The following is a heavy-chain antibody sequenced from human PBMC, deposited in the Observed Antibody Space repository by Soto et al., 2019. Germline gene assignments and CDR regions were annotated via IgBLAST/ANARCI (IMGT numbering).Heavy chain of an antibody. Sequence: GASVKVSRKASGYTFTSYYMHWVRQAPGQGLEWMGIINPSGGSTSYAQKFQGRVTMTRDTSTSTVYMELSSLRSEDTAVYYCARGPAPSDSSGYWSAFDIWGQGTMVTVSS. J-gene: IGHJ3*02. D-gene: IGHD3-22*01. CDR1: GYTFTSYY. CDR3: ARGPAPSDSSGYWSAFDI. CDR2: INPSGGST. V-gene: IGHV1-46*01.